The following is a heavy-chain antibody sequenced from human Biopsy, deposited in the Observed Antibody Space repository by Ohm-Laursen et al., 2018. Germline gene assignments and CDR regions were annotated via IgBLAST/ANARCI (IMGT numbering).Heavy chain of an antibody. CDR3: AGEGAGGYHDY. CDR2: ISGSGTTI. CDR1: GFTFSDYY. D-gene: IGHD2-2*01. J-gene: IGHJ4*02. V-gene: IGHV3-11*01. Sequence: SLRLSCAASGFTFSDYYMSWIRQAPGKGLEWLSYISGSGTTIFYADSVKGRFTVSRDNAKNSLYLQMNSLTVEDTAVYYCAGEGAGGYHDYWGQGTLVTVSS.